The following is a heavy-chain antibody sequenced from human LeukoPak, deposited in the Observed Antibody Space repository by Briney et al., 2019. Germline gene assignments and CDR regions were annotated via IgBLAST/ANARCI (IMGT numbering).Heavy chain of an antibody. CDR2: IYYSGST. V-gene: IGHV4-59*01. Sequence: SETLSLTCTVSGGSISHYYWTWIRQPPGKGLEWIGYIYYSGSTNYNPSLKSRVTISVDTSKNQFSLKLSSVTAADTAVYYCARSPGVGIMDVWGKGTTVTISS. CDR1: GGSISHYY. CDR3: ARSPGVGIMDV. J-gene: IGHJ6*03. D-gene: IGHD3-3*01.